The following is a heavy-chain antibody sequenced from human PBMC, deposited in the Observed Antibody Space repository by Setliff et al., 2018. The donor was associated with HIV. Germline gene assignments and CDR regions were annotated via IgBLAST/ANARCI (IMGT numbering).Heavy chain of an antibody. V-gene: IGHV1-69*06. CDR2: TIPVVGTP. D-gene: IGHD1-26*01. J-gene: IGHJ4*02. Sequence: ASVKVSCKASGGTFSTYGITWVRQAPGQGLEWMGGTIPVVGTPTYAQKFQGRATIIADKSTSTAYMELSSLRSEDTAVYYCAREVSVGATFFDLWGPGTPVTVSS. CDR1: GGTFSTYG. CDR3: AREVSVGATFFDL.